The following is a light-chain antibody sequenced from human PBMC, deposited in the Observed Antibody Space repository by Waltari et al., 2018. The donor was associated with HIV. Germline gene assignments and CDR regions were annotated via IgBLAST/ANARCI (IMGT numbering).Light chain of an antibody. CDR2: KAS. CDR1: QSISNW. V-gene: IGKV1-5*03. CDR3: QQYNSPLYT. J-gene: IGKJ2*01. Sequence: DIQMTQSPSTLSASVGDRVTITCRASQSISNWLAWYQQKPGKVPDVLIYKASTLQTGVPSRFSGSGSGTEFTLTISSLQPDDSATYYCQQYNSPLYTFGQGTKLEIK.